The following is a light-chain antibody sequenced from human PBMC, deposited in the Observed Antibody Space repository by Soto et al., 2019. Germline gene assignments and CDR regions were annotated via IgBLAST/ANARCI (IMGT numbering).Light chain of an antibody. V-gene: IGKV1D-12*01. CDR1: QDVSSW. CDR2: PAS. CDR3: QQANTFPLT. Sequence: DIQLTQSPSSVSASVGDTVTITCRASQDVSSWLAWYQQRPGKSPKFLIYPASLQSGVPSRFSGSGSGTNFTLTISGLQPEDFASYYCQQANTFPLTFGQGTRLEIK. J-gene: IGKJ5*01.